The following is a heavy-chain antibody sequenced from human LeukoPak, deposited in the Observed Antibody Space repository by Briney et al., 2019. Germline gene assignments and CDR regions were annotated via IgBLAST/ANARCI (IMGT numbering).Heavy chain of an antibody. CDR1: GGSISSGSYY. Sequence: SETLSLTCTVSGGSISSGSYYWSWIRQPPGKGLEWIGYIYYSGSTNYNPSLKSRVTISVDRSKNQFSLKLSSVTAADTAVYYCEGHAVGYCSSTSCLQPSDSWGQGTLVTVSS. D-gene: IGHD2-2*01. CDR3: EGHAVGYCSSTSCLQPSDS. J-gene: IGHJ5*01. V-gene: IGHV4-61*01. CDR2: IYYSGST.